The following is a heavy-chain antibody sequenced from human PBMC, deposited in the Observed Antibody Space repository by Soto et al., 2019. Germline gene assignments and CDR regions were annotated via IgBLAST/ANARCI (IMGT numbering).Heavy chain of an antibody. CDR3: ARGRVPAALSFWFVA. CDR2: IYPGDSDT. Sequence: PGESLKISCKGSGSRFTSYWIGWVRQMPGKGLEWMGIIYPGDSDTRYSPSFQGQVTISAGKTISTAYLQWSSLKDSDTAMYYCARGRVPAALSFWFVAWGQRTPVTVCS. J-gene: IGHJ5*02. D-gene: IGHD2-2*01. V-gene: IGHV5-51*01. CDR1: GSRFTSYW.